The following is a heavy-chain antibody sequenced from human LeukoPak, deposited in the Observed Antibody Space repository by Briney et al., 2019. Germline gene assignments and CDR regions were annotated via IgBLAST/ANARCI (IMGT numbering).Heavy chain of an antibody. V-gene: IGHV5-10-1*01. D-gene: IGHD6-13*01. Sequence: GESLKISCKGSGYSFSNYWISWVRQRPGKGLEWMGRIDPSDSYTNYSPSFQGHVTISADKSINTAYLQWNSLKASDTAMYYCAKQGDGSAWSAHYWGQGTLSPSPQ. CDR3: AKQGDGSAWSAHY. J-gene: IGHJ4*02. CDR1: GYSFSNYW. CDR2: IDPSDSYT.